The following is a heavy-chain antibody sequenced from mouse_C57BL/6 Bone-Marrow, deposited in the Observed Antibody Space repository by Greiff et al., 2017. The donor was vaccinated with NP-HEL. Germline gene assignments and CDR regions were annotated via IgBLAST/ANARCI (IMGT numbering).Heavy chain of an antibody. CDR2: IAPSDSYT. Sequence: VQLQQPGAELVKPGASVKLSCKASGYTFTSYWMQWVKQRPGQGLEWIGEIAPSDSYTNYNQKFKGKATLSVDTSSSTAYMQLSILTSEDSAVYYCAFITTKEYYFDYWGQGTTLTVSS. CDR3: AFITTKEYYFDY. V-gene: IGHV1-50*01. D-gene: IGHD1-1*01. J-gene: IGHJ2*01. CDR1: GYTFTSYW.